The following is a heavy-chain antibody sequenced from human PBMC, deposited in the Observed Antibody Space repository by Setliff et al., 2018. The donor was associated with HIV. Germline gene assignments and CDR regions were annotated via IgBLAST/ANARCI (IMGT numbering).Heavy chain of an antibody. J-gene: IGHJ4*02. CDR2: INAGNGNT. Sequence: ASVKVSCKASGYTFTSYAMHWVRQAPGQRLEWMGWINAGNGNTKYSQKFQGRVTITRDTSTSTAYMELRSLGSADTAVYYCARSEGQWLRPEGALCDYWGQGTLVTVSS. CDR3: ARSEGQWLRPEGALCDY. V-gene: IGHV1-3*01. D-gene: IGHD5-12*01. CDR1: GYTFTSYA.